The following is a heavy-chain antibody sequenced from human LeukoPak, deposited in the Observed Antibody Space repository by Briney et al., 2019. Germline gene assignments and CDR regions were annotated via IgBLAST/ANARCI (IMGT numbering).Heavy chain of an antibody. V-gene: IGHV1-18*01. Sequence: GASAKVSCKASGYTFTSFDLNWVRQAPEQGPEWMGWISAYNGNTNYAQKLQGRVTMTTDTSTSTAYMELRSLRSDGTAVYYCARDKEYSYGYANFDYWGQGTLVTVSS. CDR3: ARDKEYSYGYANFDY. CDR2: ISAYNGNT. J-gene: IGHJ4*02. CDR1: GYTFTSFD. D-gene: IGHD5-18*01.